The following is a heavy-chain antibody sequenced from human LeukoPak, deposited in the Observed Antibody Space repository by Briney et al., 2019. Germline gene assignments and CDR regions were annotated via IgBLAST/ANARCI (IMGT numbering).Heavy chain of an antibody. V-gene: IGHV4-59*01. CDR1: GGSISSYY. Sequence: PSETLSLTCTVSGGSISSYYWSWIRQPPGKGLEWIGYIYYSGSTNYNPSLKSRVTISVDTSKNQFSLKLSSVTAADTAVYYCARWTAEGGAYFDYWGQGTLVTVSS. CDR3: ARWTAEGGAYFDY. D-gene: IGHD3-16*01. J-gene: IGHJ4*02. CDR2: IYYSGST.